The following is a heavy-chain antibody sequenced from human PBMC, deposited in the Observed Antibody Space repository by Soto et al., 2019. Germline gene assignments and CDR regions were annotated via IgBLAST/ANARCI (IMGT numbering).Heavy chain of an antibody. CDR2: IYYSGST. V-gene: IGHV4-59*01. CDR3: ARGLSVIRGNAFDI. J-gene: IGHJ3*02. Sequence: LSLTCTVSGGSISSYYWSWIRQPPGKGLEWIGYIYYSGSTNYNPSLKSRVTISVDTSKNQFSLKLSSVTAADTAVYYCARGLSVIRGNAFDIWGQGTMVTVSS. CDR1: GGSISSYY. D-gene: IGHD2-21*01.